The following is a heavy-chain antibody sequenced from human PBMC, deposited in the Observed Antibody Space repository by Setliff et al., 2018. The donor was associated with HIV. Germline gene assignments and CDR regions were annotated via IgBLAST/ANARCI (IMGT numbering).Heavy chain of an antibody. Sequence: QSGGSLRLSCAASGFTFSDYWMHWVRQAPGKGLVWVSRITADGSSTRYADSVNGRFTISRDNAKNTMYLEMNSLRAEDTAVYYCARDTEMITTTDAFDTWGPGTMVTVSS. J-gene: IGHJ3*02. V-gene: IGHV3-74*01. CDR3: ARDTEMITTTDAFDT. CDR2: ITADGSST. D-gene: IGHD3-22*01. CDR1: GFTFSDYW.